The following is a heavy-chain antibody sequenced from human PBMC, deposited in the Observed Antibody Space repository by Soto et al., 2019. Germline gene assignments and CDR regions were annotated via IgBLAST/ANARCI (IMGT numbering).Heavy chain of an antibody. V-gene: IGHV4-31*03. CDR1: CGSISRGGYY. CDR2: IYYSGST. CDR3: ARVELRFWFDP. D-gene: IGHD1-26*01. J-gene: IGHJ5*02. Sequence: QVQLQELGPGLVKPSQTLSLTCTVSCGSISRGGYYWSWIRQHPGKGLEWIGYIYYSGSTYYNPSLKSRVTIAVDTSKNQFSLKLSSVTAADTAVYYCARVELRFWFDPWGQGTLVTVSS.